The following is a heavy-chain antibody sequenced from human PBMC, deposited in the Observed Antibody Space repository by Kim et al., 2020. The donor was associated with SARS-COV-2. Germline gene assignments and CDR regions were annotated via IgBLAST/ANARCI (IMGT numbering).Heavy chain of an antibody. J-gene: IGHJ4*02. CDR2: IYYSGST. V-gene: IGHV4-39*01. CDR3: ARHGATTRLFDY. D-gene: IGHD5-12*01. Sequence: ETLSLTCTVSGGSISSSSYYWGWIRQPPGKGLEWIGSIYYSGSTYYNPSLKSRVTISVDTSKNQFSLKLSSVTAADTAVYYCARHGATTRLFDYWGQGTLVTVSS. CDR1: GGSISSSSYY.